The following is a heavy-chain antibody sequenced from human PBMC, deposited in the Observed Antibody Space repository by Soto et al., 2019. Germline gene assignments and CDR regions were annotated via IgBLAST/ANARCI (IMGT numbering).Heavy chain of an antibody. CDR1: GFTFTTYD. J-gene: IGHJ4*02. CDR3: AKDREGSGGSRSLYFDY. CDR2: ITATGGSI. V-gene: IGHV3-23*01. Sequence: GGSLRLSCAASGFTFTTYDMNWVRQAPGKGLEWVSSITATGGSIYYADSARGRFTISRDNAKNTLYLQMNSLRAEDTAVYYCAKDREGSGGSRSLYFDYWGQGILVTVAS. D-gene: IGHD2-15*01.